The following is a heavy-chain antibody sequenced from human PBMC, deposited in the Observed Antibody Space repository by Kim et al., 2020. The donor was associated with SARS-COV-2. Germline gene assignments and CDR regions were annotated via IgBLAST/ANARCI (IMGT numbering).Heavy chain of an antibody. CDR3: ARGEFKYYDSSGYLY. D-gene: IGHD3-22*01. Sequence: GGSLRLSCAASGFTFSDYYMSWIRQAPGKGLEWVSYISSSSSYTNYADSVKGRFTISRDNAKNSLYLQMNSLRAEDTAVYYCARGEFKYYDSSGYLYWGQGSMVTVSS. J-gene: IGHJ4*02. CDR1: GFTFSDYY. CDR2: ISSSSSYT. V-gene: IGHV3-11*06.